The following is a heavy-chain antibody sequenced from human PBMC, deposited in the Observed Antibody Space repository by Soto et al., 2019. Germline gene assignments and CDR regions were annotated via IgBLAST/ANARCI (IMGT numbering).Heavy chain of an antibody. J-gene: IGHJ4*02. V-gene: IGHV3-30-3*01. D-gene: IGHD2-15*01. CDR3: ARDLPQYCSAGSCYPDS. CDR1: GFTFSTYA. Sequence: PGGSLRLSCAASGFTFSTYAMHWVRQAPGKGLAWVAIISYHGSNKYYADSVKGRFTISRDDPNNTLYLRMNSLRPEDTAVYYCARDLPQYCSAGSCYPDSWGQGTRVTVSS. CDR2: ISYHGSNK.